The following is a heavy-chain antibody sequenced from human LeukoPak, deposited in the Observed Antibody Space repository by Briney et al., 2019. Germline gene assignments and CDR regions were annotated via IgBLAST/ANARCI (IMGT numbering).Heavy chain of an antibody. CDR2: INSDWSST. Sequence: QSGVSLRLSCAASGFTFSSYWMHCVRQAPGKGLVCVSRINSDWSSTSYADSVKGRFTISRDNAKNTLYLKMNSLRAEDTAVYYCARDLGGPRGYWGQGTLVTVSS. J-gene: IGHJ4*02. V-gene: IGHV3-74*01. CDR3: ARDLGGPRGY. D-gene: IGHD3-10*01. CDR1: GFTFSSYW.